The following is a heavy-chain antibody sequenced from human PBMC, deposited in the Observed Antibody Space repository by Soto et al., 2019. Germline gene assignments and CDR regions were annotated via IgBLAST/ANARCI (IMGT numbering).Heavy chain of an antibody. CDR3: ATATGSGIYSPNYYYMDV. J-gene: IGHJ6*03. CDR1: GYTFTSYE. CDR2: MNPNSGYT. D-gene: IGHD3-10*01. V-gene: IGHV1-8*01. Sequence: ASVKVSCKASGYTFTSYEISWVRQAAGQGLEWMGWMNPNSGYTGYAQKFQDRVTMTRNTSISTAYMEVSSLRSEDTAVYYCATATGSGIYSPNYYYMDVWGKGTTVNVSS.